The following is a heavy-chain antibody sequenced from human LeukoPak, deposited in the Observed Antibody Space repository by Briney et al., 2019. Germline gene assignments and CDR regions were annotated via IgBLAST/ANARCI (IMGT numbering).Heavy chain of an antibody. V-gene: IGHV5-51*01. D-gene: IGHD2-21*01. CDR1: GYSFTSYW. CDR2: IYPGDSDT. CDR3: AGLGLWRAHGVALVI. Sequence: GESLKISCKGSGYSFTSYWIGWVRQMPGKGLEWMGIIYPGDSDTRYSPSFQGQVTISADKSISTAYLQWSSLKASHTAMYHCAGLGLWRAHGVALVIWGKGTMVTV. J-gene: IGHJ3*02.